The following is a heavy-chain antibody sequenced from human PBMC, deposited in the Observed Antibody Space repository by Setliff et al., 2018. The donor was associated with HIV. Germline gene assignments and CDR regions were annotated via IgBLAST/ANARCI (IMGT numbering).Heavy chain of an antibody. V-gene: IGHV1-18*01. Sequence: ASVKVSCKASNYTLINYGVSWVRQAPGQGLEWMGWIGSYSGYTIYAQKFQDRLTMTTDTSTTTASMELRSLRSDGTAEYYCVRGHCNSDKCWYTWFDPWGQGTLVTVSS. D-gene: IGHD2-2*01. CDR2: IGSYSGYT. J-gene: IGHJ5*02. CDR1: NYTLINYG. CDR3: VRGHCNSDKCWYTWFDP.